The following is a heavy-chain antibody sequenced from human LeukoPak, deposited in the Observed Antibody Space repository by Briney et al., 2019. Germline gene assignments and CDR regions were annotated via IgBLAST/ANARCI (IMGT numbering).Heavy chain of an antibody. CDR3: AKDNRRHYTSGPNPDSLH. V-gene: IGHV3-7*03. CDR1: GFALSSHW. CDR2: VNRDGSET. Sequence: GGSLRLSCAASGFALSSHWMTWVRQVPGRGPEWVANVNRDGSETYYLDSVKGRFTISKDNAKNSLYLQMNSLRVEDTAFYYCAKDNRRHYTSGPNPDSLHWGQGTLVTVSS. D-gene: IGHD6-19*01. J-gene: IGHJ4*02.